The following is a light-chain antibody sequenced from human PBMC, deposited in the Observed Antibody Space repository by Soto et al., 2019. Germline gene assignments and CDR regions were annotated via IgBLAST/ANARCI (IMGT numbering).Light chain of an antibody. V-gene: IGLV1-44*01. CDR1: SSNIGSYA. Sequence: QAVVTQPPSASGAPGQRVTISCSGSSSNIGSYAVNWYQQLPGTAPKLLIYSSNQRPSGVPDRFSGSKSGTSASLAISGLQSEDEADYYCAAWDDSLNGGVFGGGTQLTVL. CDR2: SSN. J-gene: IGLJ7*01. CDR3: AAWDDSLNGGV.